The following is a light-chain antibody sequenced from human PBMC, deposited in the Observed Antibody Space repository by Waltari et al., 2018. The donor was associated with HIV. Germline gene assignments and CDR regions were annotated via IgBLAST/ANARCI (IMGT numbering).Light chain of an antibody. CDR2: DAS. CDR1: QSTSSY. CDR3: QQRSTWPPG. Sequence: EIVLTQSPVTLSLSPGERATLSCRASQSTSSYLAWYQQKPGQPPRLLIYDASNRATGIPARFTGSGSGTDFTLTISSLEPEDFAVYYCQQRSTWPPGFGQGTKVEIK. V-gene: IGKV3-11*01. J-gene: IGKJ1*01.